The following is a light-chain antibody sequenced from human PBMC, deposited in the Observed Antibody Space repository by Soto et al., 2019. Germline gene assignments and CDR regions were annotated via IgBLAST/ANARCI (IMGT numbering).Light chain of an antibody. CDR1: QNVNRF. CDR2: GAD. J-gene: IGKJ5*01. V-gene: IGKV1-39*01. Sequence: DIQMTQTPSSLSASVGYSVTLSCRASQNVNRFLNWYQQKPVKAPKLLXYGADRLQSGVPSRFSGSGSGTDFTLTISSLEHEDFANYFCQQSYSNSPVTFGQGTRLEIK. CDR3: QQSYSNSPVT.